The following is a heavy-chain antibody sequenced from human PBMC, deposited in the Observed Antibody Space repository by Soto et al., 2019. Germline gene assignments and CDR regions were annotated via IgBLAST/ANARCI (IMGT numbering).Heavy chain of an antibody. J-gene: IGHJ5*02. CDR1: GVSIHNSHSF. CDR3: GRVVEGATRHTDSDS. CDR2: VYHSGGS. V-gene: IGHV4-39*02. Sequence: SLTCAVSGVSIHNSHSFWGWIRQPPGKGLEFIGGVYHSGGSYYNPSLKGRVTISVDTSNNQISLRVNSVTAADTAVYYCGRVVEGATRHTDSDSWGQGMLVTVSS. D-gene: IGHD2-15*01.